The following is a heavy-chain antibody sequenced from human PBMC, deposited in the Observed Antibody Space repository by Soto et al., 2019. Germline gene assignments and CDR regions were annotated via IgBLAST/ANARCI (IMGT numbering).Heavy chain of an antibody. J-gene: IGHJ3*02. Sequence: GASVKVSCKASGGTFSSYTISWVRQAPGQGLEWMGRIIPILGIANYAQKFQGRVTITADKSTSTAYMELSSLRSEDTAVYYCASGRPESRNIVVVVAATRSAFDIWGQGTMVTVSS. D-gene: IGHD2-15*01. V-gene: IGHV1-69*02. CDR3: ASGRPESRNIVVVVAATRSAFDI. CDR2: IIPILGIA. CDR1: GGTFSSYT.